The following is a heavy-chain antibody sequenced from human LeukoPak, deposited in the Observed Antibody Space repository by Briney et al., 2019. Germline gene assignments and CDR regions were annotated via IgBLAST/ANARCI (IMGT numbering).Heavy chain of an antibody. CDR1: GFTFSSYS. Sequence: HSGGSLRLSCAASGFTFSSYSMNWVRQAPGKGLEWVSYISSSSSTIYYADSVKGRFTISRDNSKNSLYLQMNSLRTEDTALYYCAKAPTESGYDFALDYWGQGTLVTVSS. J-gene: IGHJ4*02. D-gene: IGHD5-12*01. V-gene: IGHV3-48*04. CDR2: ISSSSSTI. CDR3: AKAPTESGYDFALDY.